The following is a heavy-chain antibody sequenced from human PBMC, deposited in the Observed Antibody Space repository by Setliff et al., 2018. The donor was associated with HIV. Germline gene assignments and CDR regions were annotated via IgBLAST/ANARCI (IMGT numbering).Heavy chain of an antibody. J-gene: IGHJ4*02. CDR2: ISGSGANP. D-gene: IGHD6-25*01. CDR3: VQGGLSSGWGAF. V-gene: IGHV3-23*01. CDR1: GFIFSDYA. Sequence: GGSLRLSCTTSGFIFSDYAMTWVRQAPGKGLEWVSGISGSGANPYNADFVEGRFTVSRDKSKNTRYLQLNSLRAEDTAVYYCVQGGLSSGWGAFWGQGTLVTVSS.